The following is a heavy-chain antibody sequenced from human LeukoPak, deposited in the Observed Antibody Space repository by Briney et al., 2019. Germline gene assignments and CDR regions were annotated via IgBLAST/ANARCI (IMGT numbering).Heavy chain of an antibody. D-gene: IGHD3-16*02. Sequence: SETLSLTCTVSGGSISSGGNYWSWLRQLPGKGLEWLGYIYYVGNTNYNPSFKSRLSMSVDTSKNQFSLSLTSVTAADTAVYYCARIEVIGSTRYFDYWGQGAMVSVSA. CDR2: IYYVGNT. CDR3: ARIEVIGSTRYFDY. J-gene: IGHJ4*02. CDR1: GGSISSGGNY. V-gene: IGHV4-31*03.